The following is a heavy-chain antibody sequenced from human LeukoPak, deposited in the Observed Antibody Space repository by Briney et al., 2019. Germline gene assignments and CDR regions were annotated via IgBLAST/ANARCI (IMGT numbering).Heavy chain of an antibody. CDR1: GGTFSSYA. Sequence: SVKVSCKASGGTFSSYAISWVRQAPGQGLEWMGGIIPIFGTANYAQKFQGRVTITADESTSTAYMELSSLRSEDTAVYYCAITYYYGSGSYGRIPYYFDYWGQGTLVTVSS. J-gene: IGHJ4*02. CDR2: IIPIFGTA. D-gene: IGHD3-10*01. V-gene: IGHV1-69*13. CDR3: AITYYYGSGSYGRIPYYFDY.